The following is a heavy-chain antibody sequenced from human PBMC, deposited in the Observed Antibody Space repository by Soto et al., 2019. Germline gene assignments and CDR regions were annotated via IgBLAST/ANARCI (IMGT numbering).Heavy chain of an antibody. Sequence: LRLSCPAPGFTLSSYAMSLVRQAPGKGLEWVSAISGSGGSTYYADSVKGRFTISRDNSKNTLYLQMNSLRAEDTAVYYCAKDLYTAMVPGWFDPWGQGTLVTVSS. V-gene: IGHV3-23*01. J-gene: IGHJ5*02. D-gene: IGHD5-18*01. CDR3: AKDLYTAMVPGWFDP. CDR2: ISGSGGST. CDR1: GFTLSSYA.